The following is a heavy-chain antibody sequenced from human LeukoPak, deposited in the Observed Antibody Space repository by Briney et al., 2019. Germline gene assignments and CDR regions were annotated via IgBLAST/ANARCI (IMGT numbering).Heavy chain of an antibody. Sequence: PGGSLRLSCAASGFTFSSYSMNWVRQAPGKGLEWVSSISSSSSYIYYADSVKGRFTISRDNSKNTLYLQMNSLRAEDTAVYYCARDRGTWNDDGFDYWGQGTLVTVSS. CDR1: GFTFSSYS. J-gene: IGHJ4*02. CDR2: ISSSSSYI. D-gene: IGHD1-1*01. V-gene: IGHV3-21*04. CDR3: ARDRGTWNDDGFDY.